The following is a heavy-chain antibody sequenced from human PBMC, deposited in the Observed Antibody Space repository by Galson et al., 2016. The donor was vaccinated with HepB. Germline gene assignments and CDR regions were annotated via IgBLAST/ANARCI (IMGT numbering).Heavy chain of an antibody. CDR2: IYPADSDT. Sequence: QSGAEVKKPGESLSISCKASGYTFTSYWIGWVRQMPGKGLEWMGIIYPADSDTRYSPSFQGQVTISADKSTNPAYLQWNSLKASDTAIYYCARTVQDYGDYEDYWGQGTLVTVSS. D-gene: IGHD4-17*01. CDR3: ARTVQDYGDYEDY. V-gene: IGHV5-51*01. J-gene: IGHJ4*02. CDR1: GYTFTSYW.